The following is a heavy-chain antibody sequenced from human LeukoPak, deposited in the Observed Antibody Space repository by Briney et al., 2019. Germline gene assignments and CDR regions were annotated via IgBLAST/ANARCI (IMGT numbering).Heavy chain of an antibody. J-gene: IGHJ4*02. CDR3: ANQLRFLEWLPGD. CDR2: IIPIFGTA. V-gene: IGHV1-69*05. Sequence: ASVKVSCKASGGTFSSYAISWVRQAPGQGLEWMGGIIPIFGTANYAQKFQGRVTITTDESTSTAYMELSSLRSEDTAVYHCANQLRFLEWLPGDWGQGTLVTVSS. D-gene: IGHD3-3*01. CDR1: GGTFSSYA.